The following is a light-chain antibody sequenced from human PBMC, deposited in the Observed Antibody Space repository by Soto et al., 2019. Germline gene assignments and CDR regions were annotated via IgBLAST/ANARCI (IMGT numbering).Light chain of an antibody. CDR3: SSYTTNHTRV. CDR2: EVY. CDR1: SNDIGGYNY. J-gene: IGLJ3*02. V-gene: IGLV2-14*01. Sequence: QSALTQPASVSGSPGQSITFSFTGTSNDIGGYNYVSWFQHHPDKAPKLIIYEVYDRPSGVSNRFSGSKSGNTASLTISGLQPEDEADYYCSSYTTNHTRVFGGGTKLTVL.